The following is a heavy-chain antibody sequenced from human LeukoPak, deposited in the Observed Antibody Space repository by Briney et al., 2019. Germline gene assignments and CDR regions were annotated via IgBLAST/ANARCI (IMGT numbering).Heavy chain of an antibody. V-gene: IGHV1-69*04. Sequence: GASVKVSCKAPGGTFNNYAISWVRQAPGQGLEWMGRINPIVGIVNYAQKFQGRVTITADMSTSTAYMELSSLASEDTAVYYCARDGSWGLDYWGQGPPVTVSS. CDR2: INPIVGIV. CDR1: GGTFNNYA. J-gene: IGHJ4*02. CDR3: ARDGSWGLDY. D-gene: IGHD3-10*01.